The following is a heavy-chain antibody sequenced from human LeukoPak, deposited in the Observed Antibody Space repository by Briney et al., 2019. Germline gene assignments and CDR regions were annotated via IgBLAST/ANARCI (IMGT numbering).Heavy chain of an antibody. V-gene: IGHV1-69*13. D-gene: IGHD3-10*01. CDR3: ARDLLATSWVFDP. CDR2: IIPIFGTA. Sequence: SVKVSCKASGGTFSSYAISWVRQAPEQGLEWMGGIIPIFGTANYAQKFQGRVTITADESTSTAYMELSSLRSDDTAVYYCARDLLATSWVFDPWGQGTLVTVSS. CDR1: GGTFSSYA. J-gene: IGHJ5*02.